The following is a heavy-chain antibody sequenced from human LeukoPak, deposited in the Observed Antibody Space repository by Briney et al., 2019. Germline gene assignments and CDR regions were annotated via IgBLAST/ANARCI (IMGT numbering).Heavy chain of an antibody. CDR2: ISSDGGST. CDR3: ARGASYVILTGYSYFDY. CDR1: GFTFKIYS. V-gene: IGHV3-64D*06. Sequence: GGSLRLSCSASGFTFKIYSMHWVRQAPGKGLEYVSAISSDGGSTYYADSVKGRFTISRDNSRNTLYLQMSSLRAEDTAVYYCARGASYVILTGYSYFDYWGQGTLVTVSS. D-gene: IGHD3-9*01. J-gene: IGHJ4*02.